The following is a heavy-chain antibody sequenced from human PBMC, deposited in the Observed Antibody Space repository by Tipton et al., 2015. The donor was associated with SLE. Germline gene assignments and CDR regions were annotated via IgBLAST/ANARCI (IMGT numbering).Heavy chain of an antibody. Sequence: TLSLTCTVSGGSISSSSYYWGWIRQPPGKGLEWIGSIYYSGSTYYNPSLKSRVTISVDTSKNQFSLKLSSVTAADTAVYYCARGRSSLFDYWGQGTLVTVSS. J-gene: IGHJ4*02. V-gene: IGHV4-39*07. CDR1: GGSISSSSYY. CDR2: IYYSGST. CDR3: ARGRSSLFDY.